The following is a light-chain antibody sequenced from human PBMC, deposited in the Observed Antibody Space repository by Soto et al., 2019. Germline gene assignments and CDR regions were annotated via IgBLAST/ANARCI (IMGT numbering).Light chain of an antibody. Sequence: EIVLTQSPATLALSPGERATLSCRASQSVSGYLAWYQQKPGQAPRLLIYDTSNRATGIPARFSGSGSGTDFTLTISSLEPEDFAVYYCHQRSNWPSTFGGGTKVEIK. CDR1: QSVSGY. CDR2: DTS. J-gene: IGKJ4*01. V-gene: IGKV3-11*01. CDR3: HQRSNWPST.